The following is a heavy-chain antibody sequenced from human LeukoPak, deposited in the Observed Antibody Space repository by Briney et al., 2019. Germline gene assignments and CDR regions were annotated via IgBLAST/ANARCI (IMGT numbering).Heavy chain of an antibody. CDR2: ISAYNGNT. J-gene: IGHJ6*02. CDR3: ARCDSSGYWYGMDV. D-gene: IGHD3-22*01. V-gene: IGHV1-18*01. Sequence: ASVKVSCRASGYIFTGYGIGWVRQAPGQGLEWMGWISAYNGNTDYAQKLQGRVTMTTDTSTSTAYMELRSLGSDDTAVYYCARCDSSGYWYGMDVWGQGTTVTVSS. CDR1: GYIFTGYG.